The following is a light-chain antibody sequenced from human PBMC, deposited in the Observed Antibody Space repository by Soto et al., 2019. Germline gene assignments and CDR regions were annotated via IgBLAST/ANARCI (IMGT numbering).Light chain of an antibody. CDR2: AVS. Sequence: EIVLTXXXXTLSLSPGERATLSCRASQSVDSRYLAWYQQKPGQAPRLLIYAVSSRATGIPDRFSGSGSGTDLTLTSSRLEPEDFAEYYCQQYGNSPRYSFGQGTKLELK. CDR1: QSVDSRY. J-gene: IGKJ2*03. V-gene: IGKV3-20*01. CDR3: QQYGNSPRYS.